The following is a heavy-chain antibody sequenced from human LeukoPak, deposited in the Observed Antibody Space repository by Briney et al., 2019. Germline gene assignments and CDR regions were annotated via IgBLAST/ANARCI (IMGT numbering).Heavy chain of an antibody. CDR1: GFTFSSYG. CDR3: AKDIAYYDSSGYELFDY. V-gene: IGHV3-33*06. J-gene: IGHJ4*02. Sequence: GRSLRLSCAASGFTFSSYGMHWVRQAPGKGLEWVAVIWYDGSNKYYADSVKGRFTISRDNSKNTLYLQMNILRAEDTAVYYCAKDIAYYDSSGYELFDYWGQGTLVTVSS. D-gene: IGHD3-22*01. CDR2: IWYDGSNK.